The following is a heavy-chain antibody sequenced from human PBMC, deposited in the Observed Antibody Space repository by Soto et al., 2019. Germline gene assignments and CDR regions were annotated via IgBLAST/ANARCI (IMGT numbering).Heavy chain of an antibody. J-gene: IGHJ4*02. V-gene: IGHV3-73*01. CDR1: GFTFAGSA. Sequence: DVQMVESGGDLVQPGGSLKLSCTTTGFTFAGSAIHWVRQAPGKGLEWVGRIRNRANNYATAYPASVTGRFTISRDDSNATAYLEMNSLTTEDTAMYYCAGPGPFDSWGQGTLVTVSS. D-gene: IGHD1-1*01. CDR2: IRNRANNYAT. CDR3: AGPGPFDS.